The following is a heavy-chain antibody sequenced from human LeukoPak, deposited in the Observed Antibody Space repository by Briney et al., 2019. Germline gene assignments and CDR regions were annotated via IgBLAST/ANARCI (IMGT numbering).Heavy chain of an antibody. CDR2: IYYSGST. V-gene: IGHV4-39*01. D-gene: IGHD7-27*01. CDR1: GGSISSSSYY. J-gene: IGHJ5*02. Sequence: SETLSLTCTVSGGSISSSSYYWGWIRQPPGQGLEWIGSIYYSGSTYYNPSLKSRVTISVDTSKNQFSLKLSSVTAADTAVYYCARQTLGIERTRFDPWGQGTLVTVSS. CDR3: ARQTLGIERTRFDP.